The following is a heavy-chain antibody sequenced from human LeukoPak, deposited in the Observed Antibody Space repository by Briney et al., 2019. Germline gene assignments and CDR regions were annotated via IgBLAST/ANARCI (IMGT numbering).Heavy chain of an antibody. V-gene: IGHV1-2*02. J-gene: IGHJ5*02. Sequence: ASVKVSCKASGYTFTSYGISWVRQAPGQGLEWMGWISAYSGGTNYAQKFQGRVTMTRDTSISTAYMELSRLRSDDTAVYYCARDTPTRFDPWGQGTLVTVSS. CDR3: ARDTPTRFDP. CDR1: GYTFTSYG. CDR2: ISAYSGGT.